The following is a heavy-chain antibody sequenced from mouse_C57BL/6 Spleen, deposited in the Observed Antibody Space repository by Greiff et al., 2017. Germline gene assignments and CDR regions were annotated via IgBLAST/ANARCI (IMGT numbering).Heavy chain of an antibody. V-gene: IGHV1-80*01. Sequence: VQVVESGAELVKPGASVKISCKASGYAFSSYWMNWVKQRPGKGLEWIGQIYPGDGDTNYNGKFKGKATLTADKSSSTAYMQLSSLTSEDSAVYFCARRNYGSSFYWYFDVWGAGTTVTVSS. J-gene: IGHJ1*01. CDR1: GYAFSSYW. D-gene: IGHD1-1*01. CDR2: IYPGDGDT. CDR3: ARRNYGSSFYWYFDV.